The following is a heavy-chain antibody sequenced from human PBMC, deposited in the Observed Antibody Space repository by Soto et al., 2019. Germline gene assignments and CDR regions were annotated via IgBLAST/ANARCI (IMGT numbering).Heavy chain of an antibody. CDR1: GYTFTSYG. Sequence: QVQLVQSGPEVKKPGASVKVSCKASGYTFTSYGISWVRQAPGQGLEWMGWISTYNDNPNYAPKFQGRVTLTTDTSRSTACMELRSLRSDDTALFYCASAPLTSTSPQNAFDIWGQGTVITVSS. J-gene: IGHJ3*02. V-gene: IGHV1-18*01. CDR3: ASAPLTSTSPQNAFDI. D-gene: IGHD2-2*01. CDR2: ISTYNDNP.